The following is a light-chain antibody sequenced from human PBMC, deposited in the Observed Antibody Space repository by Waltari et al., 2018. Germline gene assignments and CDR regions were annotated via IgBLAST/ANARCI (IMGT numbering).Light chain of an antibody. Sequence: EIVMTQSPATLSVSPGERATLSSRPSQTVSSNLAWYQQKPGQAPRLLIYGASTRATGVPARFSGSGSGAEFTLTISSLQSEDFAVYYCQLRSKWLRTFGQGTKVEV. V-gene: IGKV3D-15*01. CDR3: QLRSKWLRT. CDR2: GAS. J-gene: IGKJ1*01. CDR1: QTVSSN.